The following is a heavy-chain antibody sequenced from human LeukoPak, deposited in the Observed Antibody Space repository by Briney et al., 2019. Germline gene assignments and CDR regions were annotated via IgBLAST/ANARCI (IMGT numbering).Heavy chain of an antibody. CDR3: ARDRGRPYYFDY. V-gene: IGHV4-59*01. Sequence: SETLSLTCTVSGGSISSYYWSWIRQPPGKGLEWMGYIYYSGTTSYSPFLKSRVTIAVDTSKNQFSLKLSSVTAADTAVYYCARDRGRPYYFDYWGQGTLVTVSS. J-gene: IGHJ4*02. CDR1: GGSISSYY. CDR2: IYYSGTT.